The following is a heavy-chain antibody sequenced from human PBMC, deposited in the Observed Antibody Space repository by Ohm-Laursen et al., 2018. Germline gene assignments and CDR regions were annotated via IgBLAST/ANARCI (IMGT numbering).Heavy chain of an antibody. Sequence: SLRLSCAPSGFTFSNFWMSWVRQAPGKGLAWVASINQDGTEKHYVESMQGRFTISRNNAKNSVYLQMNSLRAEDTAIYYCARDPIDNNGYNPDYWGQGTLVTVSS. V-gene: IGHV3-7*01. D-gene: IGHD1-14*01. CDR3: ARDPIDNNGYNPDY. J-gene: IGHJ4*02. CDR1: GFTFSNFW. CDR2: INQDGTEK.